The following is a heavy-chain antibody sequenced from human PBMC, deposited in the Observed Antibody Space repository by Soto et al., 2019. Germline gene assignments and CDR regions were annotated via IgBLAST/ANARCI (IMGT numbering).Heavy chain of an antibody. D-gene: IGHD2-21*02. J-gene: IGHJ5*02. V-gene: IGHV4-39*01. CDR3: ARHPSDFWFDP. Sequence: QLQLQESGPGLVKPSETLSLTCSVSGGSISSSSYFWGWIRQPPGKGLEWIGSIYYSGSTYYNPSLKRRVTVSVDTSKNQFSLTLRSVTAADTAVYYCARHPSDFWFDPWGQGTLVTVSS. CDR2: IYYSGST. CDR1: GGSISSSSYF.